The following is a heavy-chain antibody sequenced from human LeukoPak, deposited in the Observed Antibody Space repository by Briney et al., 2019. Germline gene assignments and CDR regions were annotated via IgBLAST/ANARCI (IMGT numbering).Heavy chain of an antibody. CDR3: ARLGRLLWFGESFDP. J-gene: IGHJ5*02. CDR2: FYYSGST. CDR1: GGSISGNSFY. V-gene: IGHV4-39*01. D-gene: IGHD3-10*01. Sequence: SETLSLTCTVSGGSISGNSFYWGWIRQPPGKGLEWIGSFYYSGSTYYNPSLKSRVTISVDTSKNQFSLKLSSVTAADTAVYYCARLGRLLWFGESFDPWGQGTLVTVSS.